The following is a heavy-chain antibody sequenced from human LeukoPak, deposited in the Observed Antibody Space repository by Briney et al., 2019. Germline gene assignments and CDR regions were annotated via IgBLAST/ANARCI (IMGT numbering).Heavy chain of an antibody. D-gene: IGHD1-14*01. V-gene: IGHV4-31*03. CDR1: GGSISSGGYY. J-gene: IGHJ4*02. CDR2: IYYSGST. Sequence: SETLSLTCTVSGGSISSGGYYWSWIRQHPGKGLEWIGYIYYSGSTYYNPSLKSRVTISVDTSKNQFSLKLSSVTAADTAVYDCARGEATVSFDYWGQGTLVTVSS. CDR3: ARGEATVSFDY.